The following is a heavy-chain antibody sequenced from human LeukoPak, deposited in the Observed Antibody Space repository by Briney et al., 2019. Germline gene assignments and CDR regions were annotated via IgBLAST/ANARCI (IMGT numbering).Heavy chain of an antibody. CDR1: GFTVSSNY. J-gene: IGHJ4*02. D-gene: IGHD3-22*01. CDR3: AKEGASGYLYYFDY. Sequence: GGSLRLSCAASGFTVSSNYMSWVRQAPGKGLEWVSVIYSGGSTYYADSVKGRFTISRDNSKNTLYLQMNSLGAEDTAVYYCAKEGASGYLYYFDYWGQGTLVTVSS. CDR2: IYSGGST. V-gene: IGHV3-53*01.